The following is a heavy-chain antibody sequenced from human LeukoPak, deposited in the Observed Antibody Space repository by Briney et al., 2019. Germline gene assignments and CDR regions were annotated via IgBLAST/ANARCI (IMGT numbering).Heavy chain of an antibody. CDR1: GFTFDDNG. V-gene: IGHV3-20*04. D-gene: IGHD3-10*01. J-gene: IGHJ4*02. Sequence: GGSLRLSCTASGFTFDDNGMSWVRQAPGKGLEWVSGLNWNGGTTGYADSVKGRFTISRDNAKNFLYLQMNSLRAEDTALYYCATHSYYYGSGSYPHYLDYWGQGTLVTVSS. CDR3: ATHSYYYGSGSYPHYLDY. CDR2: LNWNGGTT.